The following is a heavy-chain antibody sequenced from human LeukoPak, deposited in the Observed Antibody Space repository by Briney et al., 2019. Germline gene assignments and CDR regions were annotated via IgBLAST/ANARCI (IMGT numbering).Heavy chain of an antibody. V-gene: IGHV3-30*02. D-gene: IGHD6-19*01. Sequence: PGGSLRLSCAASGFTFSSYGMHWVRQAPGKGLEWVAFIRYDGSNKYYADSVKGRFTISRDNSKNTLYLQRNSLRAEDTAEYYCAKLISPNSSGWYGFDYWGQGTLVTVSS. CDR1: GFTFSSYG. CDR2: IRYDGSNK. CDR3: AKLISPNSSGWYGFDY. J-gene: IGHJ4*02.